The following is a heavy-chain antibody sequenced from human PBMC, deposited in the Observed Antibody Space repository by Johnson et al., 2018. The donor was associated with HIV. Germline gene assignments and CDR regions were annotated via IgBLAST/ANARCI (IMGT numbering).Heavy chain of an antibody. CDR3: AAPPERTGADDAFDI. Sequence: VQLVESGGGLIQPGGSLRLSCAASGFTVSSNYMSWVRQAPGKGLEWVSVIYSGGSTYYADSVKGRFTISRDNSKNTLYRQMNSLRAEDTAVYYCAAPPERTGADDAFDIWGQGTMVTVSS. CDR1: GFTVSSNY. CDR2: IYSGGST. V-gene: IGHV3-66*03. D-gene: IGHD1-1*01. J-gene: IGHJ3*02.